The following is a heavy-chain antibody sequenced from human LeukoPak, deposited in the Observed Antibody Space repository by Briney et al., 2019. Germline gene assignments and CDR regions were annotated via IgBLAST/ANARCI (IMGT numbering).Heavy chain of an antibody. V-gene: IGHV4-34*01. CDR1: GGSFSGYY. J-gene: IGHJ4*02. CDR2: INHSGST. D-gene: IGHD3-10*01. CDR3: ARGRRPMVRGVITEILDY. Sequence: SETLSLTCAAYGGSFSGYYWSLIRQPPGKGLEWIGEINHSGSTNYNPSLKSRVTISVDTSKNQFSLKLSSVTAADTAVYYCARGRRPMVRGVITEILDYWGQGTLVTVSS.